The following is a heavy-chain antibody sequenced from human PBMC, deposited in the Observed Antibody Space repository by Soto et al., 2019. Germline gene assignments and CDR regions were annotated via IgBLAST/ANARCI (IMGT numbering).Heavy chain of an antibody. CDR2: ISYDGSNK. V-gene: IGHV3-30-3*01. D-gene: IGHD2-21*02. CDR3: ARVGYVVTAIGAFDI. Sequence: GGSLRLSCAASGFTFSSYAMHWVRQAPGKGLEWVAVISYDGSNKYYADSVKGRFTISRDNSKNTLYLQMNSLRAEDTAVYYCARVGYVVTAIGAFDIWGQGTMVTVSS. CDR1: GFTFSSYA. J-gene: IGHJ3*02.